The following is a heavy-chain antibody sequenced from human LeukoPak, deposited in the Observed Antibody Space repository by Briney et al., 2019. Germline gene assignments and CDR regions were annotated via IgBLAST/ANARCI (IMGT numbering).Heavy chain of an antibody. D-gene: IGHD3-3*01. CDR1: GGSISSYY. CDR2: IYYSGST. J-gene: IGHJ2*01. CDR3: ARAVDFWSGYPYRVGYFDL. Sequence: SETLSLTCTVSGGSISSYYWSWLRQPPGKGLEWIGYIYYSGSTNYNPSLKSRVTISVDTSKNQFSLKLSSVTAADTAVYYCARAVDFWSGYPYRVGYFDLWGRGTLVTVSS. V-gene: IGHV4-59*01.